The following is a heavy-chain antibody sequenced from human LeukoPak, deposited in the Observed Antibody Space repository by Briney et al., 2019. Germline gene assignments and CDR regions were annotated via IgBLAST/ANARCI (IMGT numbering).Heavy chain of an antibody. CDR2: IYHSGST. CDR1: GGSISSGGYS. J-gene: IGHJ6*02. Sequence: SQTLSLTCAVSGGSISSGGYSWSWIRQPPGKGLEWIGYIYHSGSTYYNPSLKSRVTISVDTSKNQFSLKLSSVTAADTAVYYCARDRNLYYYGMDVWGQGTTVTVSS. D-gene: IGHD1-14*01. V-gene: IGHV4-30-2*01. CDR3: ARDRNLYYYGMDV.